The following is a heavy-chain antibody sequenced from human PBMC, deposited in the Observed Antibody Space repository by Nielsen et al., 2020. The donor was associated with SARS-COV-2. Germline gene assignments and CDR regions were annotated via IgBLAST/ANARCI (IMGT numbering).Heavy chain of an antibody. D-gene: IGHD4-17*01. J-gene: IGHJ4*02. V-gene: IGHV1-46*01. CDR2: INPSGGST. Sequence: WVRQAPGQGLEWMGIINPSGGSTSYAQKFQGRVTMTRDTSTSTVYMELSSLRSEDTAVYYCARDRGDYGDYGHWGQGTLVTVSS. CDR3: ARDRGDYGDYGH.